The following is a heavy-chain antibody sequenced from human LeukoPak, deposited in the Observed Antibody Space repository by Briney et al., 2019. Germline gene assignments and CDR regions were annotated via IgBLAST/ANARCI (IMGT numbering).Heavy chain of an antibody. D-gene: IGHD3-22*01. J-gene: IGHJ5*02. CDR2: IYPGDSDT. Sequence: GESLKISCEGSGYIFTTYWIAWVRQMPGKGLEWMGIIYPGDSDTRYSPSFQGQVTISADKSISTAYLQWSSLKASDTAMYYCARKGEDSSGYLSNWFDPWGQGTLVTVSS. CDR3: ARKGEDSSGYLSNWFDP. CDR1: GYIFTTYW. V-gene: IGHV5-51*01.